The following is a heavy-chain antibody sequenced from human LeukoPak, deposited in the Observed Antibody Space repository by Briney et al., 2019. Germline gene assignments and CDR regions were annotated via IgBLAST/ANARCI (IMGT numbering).Heavy chain of an antibody. J-gene: IGHJ2*01. CDR2: IYSSGTT. Sequence: EASETLSLTCTVSGGSISDYYWSWIRQPPGKGLEWIGYIYSSGTTNYNPSLRSRVTMSVDTSKNQFSLKLSSVTAADTAVYYCAGSAHRATLTRKGWYFDLWGRGTLVTASS. CDR1: GGSISDYY. V-gene: IGHV4-59*12. D-gene: IGHD1-14*01. CDR3: AGSAHRATLTRKGWYFDL.